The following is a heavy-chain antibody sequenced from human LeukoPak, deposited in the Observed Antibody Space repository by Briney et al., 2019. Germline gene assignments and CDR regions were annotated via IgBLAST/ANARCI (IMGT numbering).Heavy chain of an antibody. D-gene: IGHD3-9*01. CDR1: GFTFDDYA. V-gene: IGHV3-43*02. J-gene: IGHJ4*02. CDR2: IGGDGGST. CDR3: AKVEYYDILTGWVDY. Sequence: GGSLRLSCAASGFTFDDYAMHWVRQAPGKGLEWVSLIGGDGGSTYYADSVKGRFTISRDNSKNSLYLQMNSLRTEDTALYYCAKVEYYDILTGWVDYWGQGTLVTVSS.